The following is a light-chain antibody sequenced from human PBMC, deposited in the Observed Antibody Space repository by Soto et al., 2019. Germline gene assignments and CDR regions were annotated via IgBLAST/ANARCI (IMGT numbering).Light chain of an antibody. CDR1: QSVSSSY. J-gene: IGKJ1*01. CDR2: GAS. CDR3: QQYNNWPPWT. V-gene: IGKV3-15*01. Sequence: EIVLTQSPGTLSLSPGERATLSCRASQSVSSSYLAWYQQKPGQAPRLLIYGASTRATGIPARLSGSGSGTELTLNISSMQSEDFAVYYCQQYNNWPPWTFGQGTKVDIK.